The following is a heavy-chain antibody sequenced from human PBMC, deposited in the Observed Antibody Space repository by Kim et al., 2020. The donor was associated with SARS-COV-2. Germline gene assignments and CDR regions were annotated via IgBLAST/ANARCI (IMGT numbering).Heavy chain of an antibody. Sequence: SSTIYYADSVKGRFTISRDNAKNSLYLQMNSLRAEDTAVYYCARDRSKNYWGQGTLVTVSS. CDR2: SSTI. CDR3: ARDRSKNY. J-gene: IGHJ4*02. V-gene: IGHV3-48*04. D-gene: IGHD4-4*01.